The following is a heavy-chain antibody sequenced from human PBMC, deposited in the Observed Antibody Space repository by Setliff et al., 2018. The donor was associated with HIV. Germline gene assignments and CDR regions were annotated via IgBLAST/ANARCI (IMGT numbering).Heavy chain of an antibody. CDR3: AREGTYSGTYWVRRVASFDI. CDR2: VSHTGST. D-gene: IGHD1-26*01. J-gene: IGHJ3*02. V-gene: IGHV4-34*01. Sequence: PSETLSLTCAVYGGSLSGYYWRWIRQPPGKGLEWIGDVSHTGSTNYNPSLKSRITISADTPKNQFPLKLSSVTAADTAVYYCAREGTYSGTYWVRRVASFDIWGQGTMVTVSS. CDR1: GGSLSGYY.